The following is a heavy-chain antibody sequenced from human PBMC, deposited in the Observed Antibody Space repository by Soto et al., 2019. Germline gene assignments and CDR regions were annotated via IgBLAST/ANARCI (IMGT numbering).Heavy chain of an antibody. CDR1: GGSISSSSYY. J-gene: IGHJ5*02. CDR3: ARHIAVAGGESDWFDP. CDR2: IYYSGST. D-gene: IGHD6-19*01. Sequence: QLQLQESGPGLVKPSETLSLTCTVSGGSISSSSYYWGWIRQPPGKGLEWIGSIYYSGSTYYNPSLKSRVTISVDTSKNQFSLKLSSVTAADTAVYYCARHIAVAGGESDWFDPWGQGTLVTVSS. V-gene: IGHV4-39*01.